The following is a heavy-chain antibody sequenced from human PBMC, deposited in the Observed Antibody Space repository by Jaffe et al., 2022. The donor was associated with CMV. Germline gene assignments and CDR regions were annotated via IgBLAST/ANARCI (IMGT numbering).Heavy chain of an antibody. CDR1: GYTFTNYG. V-gene: IGHV1-18*04. D-gene: IGHD6-13*01. J-gene: IGHJ5*02. CDR3: ARDRQYSTSFENWFDP. CDR2: INTYNGHT. Sequence: QAQLVQSGGEVRKPGASVKVSCKASGYTFTNYGMSWVRQAPGQGLEWMGWINTYNGHTNYARKFQGRVTMTTDTSTTTVYMELTSLRSDDTAFYYCARDRQYSTSFENWFDPWGQGTLVTVSS.